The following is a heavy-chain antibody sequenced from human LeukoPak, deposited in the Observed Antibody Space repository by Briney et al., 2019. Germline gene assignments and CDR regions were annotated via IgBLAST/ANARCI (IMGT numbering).Heavy chain of an antibody. D-gene: IGHD1-20*01. CDR1: GFTFSNAW. Sequence: PGGSLRLSCAASGFTFSNAWMSWVRQAPGKGLEWVGRIKRKIDGETTDYAAPVKGRFTISRDDSRNTVYLQMNSLRAEDTAVYYCAKDPAPGYNWNYGDYWGQGTLVTVSS. CDR3: AKDPAPGYNWNYGDY. V-gene: IGHV3-15*01. J-gene: IGHJ4*02. CDR2: IKRKIDGETT.